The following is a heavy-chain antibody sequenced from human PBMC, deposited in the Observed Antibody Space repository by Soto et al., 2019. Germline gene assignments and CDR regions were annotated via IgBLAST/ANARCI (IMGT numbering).Heavy chain of an antibody. CDR3: ARGLFAGDV. CDR2: INPNGGST. V-gene: IGHV1-46*03. J-gene: IGHJ6*04. CDR1: GYTFTSYY. Sequence: QVQLVQSGAEVKKPGASVRVSCKASGYTFTSYYIHWVRQAPGQGLEWMGIINPNGGSTNYAQKFQGRVTMTRDTSKSTVYMDLSSLRSEDTAVYYCARGLFAGDVWGKGATVTVSS.